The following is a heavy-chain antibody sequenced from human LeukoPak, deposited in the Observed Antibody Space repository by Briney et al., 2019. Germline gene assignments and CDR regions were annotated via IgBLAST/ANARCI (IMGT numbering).Heavy chain of an antibody. J-gene: IGHJ3*02. V-gene: IGHV3-30*03. Sequence: GGFPRLSCASSGFTFSSYGMHWVRQAPGKGLEWVAVISYDGSNKYYADSVKGRFTISRDNAKKSLYLEMNSLRAEDTAVYYCARGGSPIDPDAFDIWGQGTMVTVSS. D-gene: IGHD2-15*01. CDR1: GFTFSSYG. CDR3: ARGGSPIDPDAFDI. CDR2: ISYDGSNK.